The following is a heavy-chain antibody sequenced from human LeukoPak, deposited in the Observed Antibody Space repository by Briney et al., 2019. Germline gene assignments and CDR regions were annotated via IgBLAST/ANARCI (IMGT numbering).Heavy chain of an antibody. D-gene: IGHD3-10*01. CDR1: GFTFSSYS. J-gene: IGHJ4*02. Sequence: KPGGSLRLSCEASGFTFSSYSMNWVRQAPGKGLEWVSSISSSSSYIYYADSVKGRFTISRDNAKNSLYLQMNSLRAEDTAVYYCAPYGSGSYSPTGYWGQGTLVTVSS. CDR3: APYGSGSYSPTGY. V-gene: IGHV3-21*01. CDR2: ISSSSSYI.